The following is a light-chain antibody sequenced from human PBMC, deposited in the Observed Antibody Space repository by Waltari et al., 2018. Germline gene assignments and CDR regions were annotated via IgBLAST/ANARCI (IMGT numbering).Light chain of an antibody. CDR3: QQYYRRPSIT. V-gene: IGKV3-15*01. CDR1: QIVTSN. CDR2: EAS. J-gene: IGKJ5*01. Sequence: EIVMTQSPATLSVSPGERATLSCRASQIVTSNLAWYQQKPGQAPRLLIYEASTRATGVSARFSGSGSGTEFTLTISSLQSEDFAVYYCQQYYRRPSITFGQGTRLEIK.